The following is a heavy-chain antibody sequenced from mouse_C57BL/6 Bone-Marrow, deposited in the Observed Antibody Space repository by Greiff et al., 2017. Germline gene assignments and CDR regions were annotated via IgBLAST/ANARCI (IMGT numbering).Heavy chain of an antibody. D-gene: IGHD2-4*01. CDR1: GFTFSSYA. J-gene: IGHJ2*01. Sequence: EVKLVESGGGLVKPGGSLKLSCAASGFTFSSYAMSWVRQTPEKRLEWVATISDGGSYTYYPDNVKGRFTISRDNAKNNLYLQMSHLKSEDTAMYYCARGSYDYDEGFDYWGQGTTLRVSS. V-gene: IGHV5-4*03. CDR2: ISDGGSYT. CDR3: ARGSYDYDEGFDY.